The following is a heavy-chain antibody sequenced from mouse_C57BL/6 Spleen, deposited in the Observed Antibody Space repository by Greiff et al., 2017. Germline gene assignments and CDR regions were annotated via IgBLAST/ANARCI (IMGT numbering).Heavy chain of an antibody. CDR2: INPNNGGT. Sequence: QVQLQQPGTELVKPGASVKLSCKASGYTFTSYWMHWVKQRPGQGLEWIGNINPNNGGTNYNEKFKSKATRTVDKSSSTAYMQLSSLTSEDSAVYYGARNHSSGYVRDYFDYWGKGTTLTVSS. CDR3: ARNHSSGYVRDYFDY. J-gene: IGHJ2*01. CDR1: GYTFTSYW. V-gene: IGHV1-53*01. D-gene: IGHD3-2*02.